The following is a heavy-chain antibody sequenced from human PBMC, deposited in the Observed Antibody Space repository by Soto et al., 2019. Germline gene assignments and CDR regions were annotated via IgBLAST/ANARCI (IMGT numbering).Heavy chain of an antibody. Sequence: EVQLLESGGGLVQPGGSLRLSCVASGLTFSSYAMSWVRQGPGKGLEWVSVISSGGGSTYYADSVKGRFTISRDNSKNTVYLRMNNLRAADTAVYFCAKYWQEVSGFGMDVWGQWTTVTVSS. CDR1: GLTFSSYA. D-gene: IGHD2-15*01. J-gene: IGHJ6*01. V-gene: IGHV3-23*01. CDR2: ISSGGGST. CDR3: AKYWQEVSGFGMDV.